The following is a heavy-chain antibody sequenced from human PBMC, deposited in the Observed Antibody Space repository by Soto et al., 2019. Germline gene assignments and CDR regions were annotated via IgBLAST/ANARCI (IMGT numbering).Heavy chain of an antibody. CDR2: ISSSSSYI. CDR1: GFTFSSYS. V-gene: IGHV3-21*01. D-gene: IGHD2-15*01. CDR3: ARDPYCSGGSCQLDY. J-gene: IGHJ4*02. Sequence: GGSLRLSCAASGFTFSSYSMNWVRQAPGKGLEWVSSISSSSSYIYYADSVKGRFTISRDNAKNSLYLQMNSLRAEDTAVYYCARDPYCSGGSCQLDYWGQGTLVTVSS.